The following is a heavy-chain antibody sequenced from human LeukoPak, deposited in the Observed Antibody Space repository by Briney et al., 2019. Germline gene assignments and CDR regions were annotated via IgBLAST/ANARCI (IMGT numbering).Heavy chain of an antibody. CDR3: ARADIVGADNDY. V-gene: IGHV4-34*01. CDR2: INHSGST. J-gene: IGHJ4*02. Sequence: SETLSLTCAVYGGSFGGYYWSWIRQPPGKGLEWIGEINHSGSTNYNPSLKSRVTISVDTSKNQFSLKLSSVTAADTAVYYCARADIVGADNDYWGQGTLVTVSS. CDR1: GGSFGGYY. D-gene: IGHD1-26*01.